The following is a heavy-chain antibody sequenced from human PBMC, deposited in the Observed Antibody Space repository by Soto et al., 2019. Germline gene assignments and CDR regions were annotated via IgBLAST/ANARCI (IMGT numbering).Heavy chain of an antibody. CDR2: IYYSGST. J-gene: IGHJ4*01. CDR3: ARHDGFSSGWVFDY. CDR1: GGTISSWY. V-gene: IGHV4-59*08. Sequence: PSETLSLTCTVSGGTISSWYWSWIRQPPGKGLEWIGYIYYSGSTNCNPSLKSRVTISVDTSKNQLSLRLRSVTAADTAIYYCARHDGFSSGWVFDYCGHGSLVTVSS. D-gene: IGHD6-19*01.